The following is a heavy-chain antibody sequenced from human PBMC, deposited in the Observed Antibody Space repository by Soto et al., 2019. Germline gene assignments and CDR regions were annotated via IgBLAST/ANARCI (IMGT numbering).Heavy chain of an antibody. CDR3: ARGSQYYFDSSGYYTPYYGMDV. J-gene: IGHJ6*01. V-gene: IGHV4-30-4*01. Sequence: QVHLQESGPGVVRPSQTLSLTCTVSGGSIGSGDYSWSWIRQPPGRGLEWVGYVDYRGEQYYNPSLKSRPSISIDTSEKQFSLKLRSVTVADTAVYFCARGSQYYFDSSGYYTPYYGMDVWGQGSTVSVSS. D-gene: IGHD3-3*01. CDR2: VDYRGEQ. CDR1: GGSIGSGDYS.